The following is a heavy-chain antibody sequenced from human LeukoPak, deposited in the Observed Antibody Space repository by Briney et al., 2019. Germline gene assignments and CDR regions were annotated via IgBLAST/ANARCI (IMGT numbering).Heavy chain of an antibody. J-gene: IGHJ2*01. CDR3: ATRTLTYWYFDL. D-gene: IGHD1-14*01. CDR2: IYYSGST. Sequence: SETLSLTCTVSGDSISSYYWSWIRQPPGKGLEWIGYIYYSGSTNYNPSLKSRVTISVDTSKNQFSLKLSSVTPADTAVYYCATRTLTYWYFDLWGRGTLVTVSS. CDR1: GDSISSYY. V-gene: IGHV4-59*01.